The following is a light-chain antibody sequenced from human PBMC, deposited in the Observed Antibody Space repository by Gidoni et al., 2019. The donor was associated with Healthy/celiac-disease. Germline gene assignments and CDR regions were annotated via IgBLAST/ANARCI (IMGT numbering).Light chain of an antibody. CDR2: EVS. CDR3: SSYTSSSTLV. CDR1: SSDVGGYNY. Sequence: QSALTQPASVSGSPGQSITISCTGTSSDVGGYNYVSWYQQHTSKAPKLMIYEVSNRPSGVSNRFSGSKSGNTASLTISWLQAEDEADYYCSSYTSSSTLVFGGGTKLTVL. J-gene: IGLJ2*01. V-gene: IGLV2-14*01.